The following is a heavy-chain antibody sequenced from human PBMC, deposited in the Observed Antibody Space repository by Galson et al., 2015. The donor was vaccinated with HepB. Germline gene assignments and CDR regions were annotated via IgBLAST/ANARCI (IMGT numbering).Heavy chain of an antibody. CDR3: GRVWDKGRTTRCGNDYYGMDL. CDR2: VSSDASAQ. CDR1: DFTFRDCS. J-gene: IGHJ6*02. Sequence: SLRLSCAPSDFTFRDCSLHWVRQTPGKGLQWVARVSSDASAQYYADSVKGRFPVSADNSNNALFLHMSSLRPEDAAGYYCGRVWDKGRTTRCGNDYYGMDLWGQGTKVTVSS. D-gene: IGHD1-1*01. V-gene: IGHV3-30-3*01.